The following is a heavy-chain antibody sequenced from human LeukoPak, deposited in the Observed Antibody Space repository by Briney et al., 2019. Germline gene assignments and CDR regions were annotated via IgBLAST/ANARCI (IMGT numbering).Heavy chain of an antibody. J-gene: IGHJ5*02. CDR1: GFTFSIYW. D-gene: IGHD6-19*01. CDR3: ARDRAVAGLFDP. Sequence: PGGSLRLSCEASGFTFSIYWMSWVRQAPGKGLERVANIKEDGSEKDYVDSVKGRFIISRDSVKNSLYLQMNSLRPEDTAMYYCARDRAVAGLFDPWGQGTLVTVSS. CDR2: IKEDGSEK. V-gene: IGHV3-7*01.